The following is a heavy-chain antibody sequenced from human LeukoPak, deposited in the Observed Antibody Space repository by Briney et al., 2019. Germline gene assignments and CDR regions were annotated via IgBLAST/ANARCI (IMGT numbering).Heavy chain of an antibody. CDR1: GFTFSSYS. CDR3: AGKAEGYYYCMDV. J-gene: IGHJ6*02. V-gene: IGHV3-48*04. Sequence: QTGGSLRLSCAASGFTFSSYSMNWVRQAPGKGLEWVSYISSSSSTIYYADSVKGRFTISRDNAKDSLYLQMNSLRAEDTAVYYCAGKAEGYYYCMDVWGQGTTVTVSS. CDR2: ISSSSSTI. D-gene: IGHD6-19*01.